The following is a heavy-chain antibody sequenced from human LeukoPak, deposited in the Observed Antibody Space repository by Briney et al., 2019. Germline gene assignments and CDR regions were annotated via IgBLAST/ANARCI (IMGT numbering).Heavy chain of an antibody. CDR3: AKWGPHCVGDYCPALDS. V-gene: IGHV3-7*01. CDR1: RFTFSNYW. J-gene: IGHJ4*02. Sequence: GGSQRLSCVASRFTFSNYWMSWVRQAPGKGLEWVANINQDGSKKPYADSMKGRFTISRDNAKESLYLQLNSLRADDTAVYYCAKWGPHCVGDYCPALDSWGQGTLVTVSS. CDR2: INQDGSKK. D-gene: IGHD2-21*02.